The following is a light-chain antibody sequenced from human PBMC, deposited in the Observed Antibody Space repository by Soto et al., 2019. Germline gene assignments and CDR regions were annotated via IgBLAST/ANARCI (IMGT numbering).Light chain of an antibody. CDR2: EVI. J-gene: IGLJ2*01. Sequence: QSVLTQPASVSGSPGQSITISCTGTSSDVAAYNFVSWYQQHPGEVPKLMIYEVIKRPSGISDRFSGSKSGNTASLTISGLQAEDEADYYCSAYTHSNTVIFGGGTQLTV. V-gene: IGLV2-14*03. CDR3: SAYTHSNTVI. CDR1: SSDVAAYNF.